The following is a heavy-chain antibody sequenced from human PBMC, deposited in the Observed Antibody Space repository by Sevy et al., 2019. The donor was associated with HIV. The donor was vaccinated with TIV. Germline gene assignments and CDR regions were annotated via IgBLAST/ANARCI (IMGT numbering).Heavy chain of an antibody. V-gene: IGHV4-59*08. J-gene: IGHJ3*02. Sequence: SETLSLTCTVSGGSINSDHWNWIRQPPGKGLEWIGYVYYTGGTNYNPSLKNRVTISVDRTKNQFSLKLTSVTAADTAVYYCAGRNDLDIWGQGTMVTVSS. CDR3: AGRNDLDI. CDR2: VYYTGGT. CDR1: GGSINSDH.